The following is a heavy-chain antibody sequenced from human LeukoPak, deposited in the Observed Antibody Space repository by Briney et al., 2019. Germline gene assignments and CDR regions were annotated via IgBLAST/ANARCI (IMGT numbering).Heavy chain of an antibody. CDR1: GFTFTSYA. CDR2: ISGNGDSP. J-gene: IGHJ4*02. CDR3: AKARRYVWGSPYYFDY. D-gene: IGHD3-16*01. Sequence: GGSLRLSCAASGFTFTSYAMSWVRQAPGKGLEWVSVISGNGDSPYYADSVKGRFTISRDISKNTLYLQMNSLRAEDTAVYYCAKARRYVWGSPYYFDYWGQGTLVTASS. V-gene: IGHV3-23*01.